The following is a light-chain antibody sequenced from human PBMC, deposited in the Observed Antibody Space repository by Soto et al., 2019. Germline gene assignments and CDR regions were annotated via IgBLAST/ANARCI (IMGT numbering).Light chain of an antibody. CDR2: SAS. V-gene: IGKV3D-15*01. J-gene: IGKJ1*01. CDR1: QSIGRH. CDR3: QQCETWPTWT. Sequence: EIVMTQSPLTLSVSPGESATLSCRASQSIGRHLAWYQQKPGQAPRLLIYSASSRATGIPARFTGSGSGTEFPLPISSLQSEDSALYYCQQCETWPTWTFRQGTKVEIK.